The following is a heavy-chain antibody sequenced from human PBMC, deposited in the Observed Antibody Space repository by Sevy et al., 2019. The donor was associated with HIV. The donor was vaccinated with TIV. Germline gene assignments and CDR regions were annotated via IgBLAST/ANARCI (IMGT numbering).Heavy chain of an antibody. Sequence: GGSLRLSCAASGFSFSTYGMHWVRQAPGKGLEWVAVIRFDGTSKYYADSVKGRFTISRDNSRNTLYLQMNSLRAADTAVYYCAKGGEHGYAYGYVIYWGQGTLVTVSS. CDR3: AKGGEHGYAYGYVIY. CDR1: GFSFSTYG. CDR2: IRFDGTSK. V-gene: IGHV3-30*02. D-gene: IGHD5-18*01. J-gene: IGHJ4*02.